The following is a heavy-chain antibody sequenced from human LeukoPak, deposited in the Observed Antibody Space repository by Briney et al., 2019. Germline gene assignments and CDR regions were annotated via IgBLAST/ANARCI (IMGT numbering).Heavy chain of an antibody. Sequence: PGGSLRLSCAASGFTFNRYALTWVRQAPGKGLEWISLVSSGGDSYYTNSVKGRFTVSRDNSNNTLYLQMNSLKTEDTAVYYCTTYGLGYYDFWSGYPAGYYFDYWGQGTLVTVSS. D-gene: IGHD3-3*01. CDR2: VSSGGDS. V-gene: IGHV3-23*01. J-gene: IGHJ4*02. CDR1: GFTFNRYA. CDR3: TTYGLGYYDFWSGYPAGYYFDY.